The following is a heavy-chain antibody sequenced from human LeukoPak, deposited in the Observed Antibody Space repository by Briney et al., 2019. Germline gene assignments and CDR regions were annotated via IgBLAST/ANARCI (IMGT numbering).Heavy chain of an antibody. CDR3: LVGPRPSGFDH. CDR2: INPSDTTT. D-gene: IGHD1-26*01. CDR1: GYTFTSYY. J-gene: IGHJ4*02. Sequence: ASVKVSCKASGYTFTSYYMHWVRQAPGQGLEWMGIINPSDTTTRYAQKFQGRITLTRDTSTSTVYMELSSLRSEDTAMYYCLVGPRPSGFDHWGPGTLVTVSS. V-gene: IGHV1-46*01.